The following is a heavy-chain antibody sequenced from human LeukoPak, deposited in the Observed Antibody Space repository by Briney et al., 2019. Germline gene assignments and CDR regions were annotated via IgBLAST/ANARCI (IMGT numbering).Heavy chain of an antibody. CDR3: ARVVGGYYDSSGYYYWFDP. V-gene: IGHV1-18*01. CDR1: GYTFTSYG. CDR2: ISAYNGNT. J-gene: IGHJ5*02. D-gene: IGHD3-22*01. Sequence: GASVKVSCKASGYTFTSYGIIWVRQAPGQGLEWMGWISAYNGNTNYAQKLQGRVTMTTDTSTSTAYMELRSLRSDDTAVYYCARVVGGYYDSSGYYYWFDPWGQGTLVTVSS.